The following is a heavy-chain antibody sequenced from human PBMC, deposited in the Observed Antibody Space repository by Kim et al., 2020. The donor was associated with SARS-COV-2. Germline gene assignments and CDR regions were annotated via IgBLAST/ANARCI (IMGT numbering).Heavy chain of an antibody. D-gene: IGHD6-19*01. V-gene: IGHV4-4*08. CDR3: ASRGSACGGMDV. J-gene: IGHJ6*02. Sequence: NCNPSPKSRATIAVDTSKNQFSLMLSSVTAADTAVYYCASRGSACGGMDVWGQGTTVTVSS.